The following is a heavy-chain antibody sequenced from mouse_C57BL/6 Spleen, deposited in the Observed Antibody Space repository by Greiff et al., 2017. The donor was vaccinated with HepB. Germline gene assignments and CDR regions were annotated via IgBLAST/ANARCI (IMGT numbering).Heavy chain of an antibody. CDR2: INPNNGGT. CDR3: ARSLYYEYAWFAY. J-gene: IGHJ3*01. Sequence: VQLQQSGPELVKPGASVKISCKASGYTFTDYYMNWVKQSHGKSLEWIGDINPNNGGTSYNQKFKGKATLTVDKSSSTAYMELRSLTSEDSAVYYCARSLYYEYAWFAYWGQGTLVTVSA. CDR1: GYTFTDYY. D-gene: IGHD2-4*01. V-gene: IGHV1-26*01.